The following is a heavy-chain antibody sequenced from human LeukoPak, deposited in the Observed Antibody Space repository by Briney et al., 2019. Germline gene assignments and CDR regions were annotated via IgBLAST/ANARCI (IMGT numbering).Heavy chain of an antibody. CDR3: AREILRDGSYLIED. J-gene: IGHJ4*02. D-gene: IGHD1-26*01. CDR1: GFTFSSYA. V-gene: IGHV3-23*01. CDR2: ISGNGGST. Sequence: GGSLLLSCAASGFTFSSYAMSWVRQAPGKGLEWVSAISGNGGSTFYTDAVKGRFTISRDNSKNTLYLQMNSLRADDTAVYYCAREILRDGSYLIEDWGQGILVTVSS.